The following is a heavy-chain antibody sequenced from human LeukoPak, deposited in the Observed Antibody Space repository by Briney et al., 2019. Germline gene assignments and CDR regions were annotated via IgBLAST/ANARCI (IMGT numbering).Heavy chain of an antibody. Sequence: RASLKLSCKASGYTFTSYAMHWVRQAPGQRLEWIGWINAGNGNTKYSQKFQGRVTITRDTSASTAYMELSSLRSEDTAVYYCARHRELRFLEWSNPAIDYWGQGTLVTVSS. CDR3: ARHRELRFLEWSNPAIDY. D-gene: IGHD3-3*01. CDR1: GYTFTSYA. V-gene: IGHV1-3*01. J-gene: IGHJ4*02. CDR2: INAGNGNT.